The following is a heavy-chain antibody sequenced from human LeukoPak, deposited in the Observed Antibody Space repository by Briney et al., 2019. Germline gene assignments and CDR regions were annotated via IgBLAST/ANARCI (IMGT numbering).Heavy chain of an antibody. Sequence: SETLSLTCTVSGGSISSYYWSWIRQPPGKGLEWIGYIYYSGSTNYNPSLKSRVTISVDTSKNQFSLKLSSVTAADTAVYYCARSPSGSYYDPGAFDIWGQGTMVTVPS. V-gene: IGHV4-59*01. CDR2: IYYSGST. CDR3: ARSPSGSYYDPGAFDI. J-gene: IGHJ3*02. CDR1: GGSISSYY. D-gene: IGHD1-26*01.